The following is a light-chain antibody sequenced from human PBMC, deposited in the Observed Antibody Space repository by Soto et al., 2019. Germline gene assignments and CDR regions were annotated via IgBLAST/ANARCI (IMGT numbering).Light chain of an antibody. CDR1: QSLVHRDGNTY. J-gene: IGKJ5*01. CDR2: KVS. Sequence: DVVVTQSPFSLPVTLGQAASISCRSSQSLVHRDGNTYLSWFRQRPGQSPRRLIYKVSNREAGVPDRFTGSGSGTDFTLKITTVDAEDAGLYHCMHGSHWPPITFGQGTRLEIK. CDR3: MHGSHWPPIT. V-gene: IGKV2-30*02.